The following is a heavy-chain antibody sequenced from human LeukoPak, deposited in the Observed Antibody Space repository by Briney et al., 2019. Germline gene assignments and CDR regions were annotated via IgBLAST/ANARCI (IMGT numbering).Heavy chain of an antibody. V-gene: IGHV4-61*02. CDR3: ARESGY. CDR1: GGSISSGSYY. J-gene: IGHJ4*02. D-gene: IGHD3-3*01. Sequence: SETLSLTCTVSGGSISSGSYYWSWIRQPAGKGLEWIGRIYTSGSTNYNPSLKSRVTISVDTSRNQSSLKLSSVTAADTAVYYCARESGYWGQGTLVTVSS. CDR2: IYTSGST.